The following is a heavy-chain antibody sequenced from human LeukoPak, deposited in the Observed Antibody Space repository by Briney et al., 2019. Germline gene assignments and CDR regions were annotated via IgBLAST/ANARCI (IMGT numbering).Heavy chain of an antibody. J-gene: IGHJ6*03. CDR3: AREGVYYGSGSYGPYYYYMDA. CDR2: INPNSGGT. V-gene: IGHV1-2*02. Sequence: GASVKVSCKASGYTFTGYYMHWVRQAPGQGLEWMGWINPNSGGTNYAQKFQGRVTMTRDTSISTAYMELSRLRSDDTAVYYCAREGVYYGSGSYGPYYYYMDAWGKGTTVTISS. D-gene: IGHD3-10*01. CDR1: GYTFTGYY.